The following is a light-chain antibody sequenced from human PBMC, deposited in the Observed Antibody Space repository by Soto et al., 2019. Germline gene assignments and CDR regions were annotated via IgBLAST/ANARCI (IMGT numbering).Light chain of an antibody. Sequence: DIQMTQSPSTLSASVGDRVTITCRASQSFSSWLAWYQQKPGKAPKLLIYKASSLESGVPSRFSGSGSGTEFTLTISSLQPDDFATYYCQQYNSYRWTFGQGTKVDIK. CDR3: QQYNSYRWT. CDR1: QSFSSW. J-gene: IGKJ1*01. V-gene: IGKV1-5*03. CDR2: KAS.